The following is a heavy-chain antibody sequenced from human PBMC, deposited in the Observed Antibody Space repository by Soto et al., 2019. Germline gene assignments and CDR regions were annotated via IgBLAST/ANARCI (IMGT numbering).Heavy chain of an antibody. Sequence: ASVKVSCKASGYTFTSYDVNWVRQATGQGLEWMGWMNPNSGNTGYAQKFQGRVTMTRNTSISTAYMELSSLRSEDTAVYYCARGMDIVVVPAANHWFDPWGQGTLGTVSS. CDR2: MNPNSGNT. V-gene: IGHV1-8*01. D-gene: IGHD2-2*03. J-gene: IGHJ5*02. CDR1: GYTFTSYD. CDR3: ARGMDIVVVPAANHWFDP.